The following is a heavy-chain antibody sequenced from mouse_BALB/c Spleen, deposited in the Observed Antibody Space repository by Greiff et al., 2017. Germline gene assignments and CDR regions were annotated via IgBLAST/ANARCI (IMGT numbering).Heavy chain of an antibody. CDR1: GYAFTNYL. D-gene: IGHD2-3*01. CDR2: INPGSGGT. J-gene: IGHJ4*01. CDR3: GIYDGYHDYAMDY. Sequence: VQLQESGAELVRPGTSVKVSCKASGYAFTNYLIEWVKQRPGQGLEWIGVINPGSGGTNYNEKFKGKATLTADKSSSTAYMQLSSLTSDDSAVYFGGIYDGYHDYAMDYWGQGTSVTVSS. V-gene: IGHV1-54*01.